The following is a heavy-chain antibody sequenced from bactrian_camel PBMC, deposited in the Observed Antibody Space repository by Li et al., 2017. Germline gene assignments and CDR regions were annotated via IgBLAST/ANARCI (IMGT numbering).Heavy chain of an antibody. V-gene: IGHV3S9*01. Sequence: HVQLVVSGGGLVKPGEALTLSCAAAGFDFSSFGMAWVRQVAGKGLEWVSSTNPDGSWTAYGRSVKGRFTISRDNNKNTVYLQMNSLKPEDTAVYYCVRDLKGDVGNWWALSIWGRGTQVTVS. J-gene: IGHJ4*01. CDR1: GFDFSSFG. D-gene: IGHD7*01. CDR2: TNPDGSWT. CDR3: VRDLKGDVGNWWALSI.